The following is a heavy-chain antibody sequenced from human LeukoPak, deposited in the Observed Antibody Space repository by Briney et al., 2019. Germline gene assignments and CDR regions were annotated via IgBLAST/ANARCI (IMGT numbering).Heavy chain of an antibody. CDR1: GGSITNSY. D-gene: IGHD5-12*01. CDR3: ARDGQFGGYRGFWYFDL. J-gene: IGHJ2*01. Sequence: PSETLSLTCNVSGGSITNSYWNWIRQPPGKGLEWIGYIHYSGNGNYNSFLKSRVTISVDTSKNQFSLNLNSVTAADTAMYYCARDGQFGGYRGFWYFDLWGRGTLVTVSS. V-gene: IGHV4-59*01. CDR2: IHYSGNG.